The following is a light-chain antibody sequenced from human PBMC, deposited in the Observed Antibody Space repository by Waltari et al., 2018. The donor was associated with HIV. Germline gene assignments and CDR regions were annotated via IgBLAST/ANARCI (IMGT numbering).Light chain of an antibody. J-gene: IGLJ3*02. CDR3: CSYAGNNTLV. Sequence: QSALTQPASMSGSPGQSITISCTGTSSDVGSYKFVSWYQQHPGKAPKFMIYEGTKRPSGVSNRFSGSKSGNTASLTISGLQAEDEADYHCCSYAGNNTLVFGGGTKLTVI. CDR1: SSDVGSYKF. V-gene: IGLV2-23*01. CDR2: EGT.